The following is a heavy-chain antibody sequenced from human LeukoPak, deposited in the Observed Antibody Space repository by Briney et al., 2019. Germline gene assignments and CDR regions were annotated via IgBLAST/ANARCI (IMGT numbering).Heavy chain of an antibody. CDR1: GYTFTSYG. CDR2: ISAYNGDT. D-gene: IGHD6-6*01. J-gene: IGHJ4*02. Sequence: ASVKVSCKASGYTFTSYGISWVRQAPGLGLEWMGWISAYNGDTNYAQKLQGRVTMTTDTSTSTAYMELRSLRSDDTAVYYCATVLRGYLDYWGQGTLVTVSS. CDR3: ATVLRGYLDY. V-gene: IGHV1-18*01.